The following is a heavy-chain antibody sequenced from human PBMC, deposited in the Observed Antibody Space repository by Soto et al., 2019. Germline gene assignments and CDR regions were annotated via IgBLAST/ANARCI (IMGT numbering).Heavy chain of an antibody. J-gene: IGHJ5*02. Sequence: PGGSLRLSCAASGFTFTSYSMNWVRQAPGQGLVWVSYITSKSTTIKYADSVKGRFTVSRDNAKNSLYLQLNSLRDEDTAVYYCAREMGACSDSSCYPGPYDSWGQGTLVTVSS. V-gene: IGHV3-48*02. CDR3: AREMGACSDSSCYPGPYDS. CDR1: GFTFTSYS. D-gene: IGHD3-16*01. CDR2: ITSKSTTI.